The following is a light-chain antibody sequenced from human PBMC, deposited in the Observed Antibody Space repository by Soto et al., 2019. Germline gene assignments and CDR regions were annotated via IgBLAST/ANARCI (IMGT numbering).Light chain of an antibody. CDR2: GAS. CDR1: QSLTSSY. Sequence: EIVLTQSPGTLSLSPGERATLSCRASQSLTSSYLAWYQQKPGQAPRLLIYGASSRATGIPDRFSGSGSGTVSNLTIRGVEPEDFAIYYCHQFGSSPFTFGPGTKVNLK. J-gene: IGKJ3*01. CDR3: HQFGSSPFT. V-gene: IGKV3-20*01.